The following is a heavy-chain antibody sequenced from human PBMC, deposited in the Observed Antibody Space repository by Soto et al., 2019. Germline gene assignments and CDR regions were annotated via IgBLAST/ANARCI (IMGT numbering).Heavy chain of an antibody. Sequence: SETLSLTCAVYGGSFSNNYWTWFRQPPGKGLEWIGEISPSGTTKYIPSLKSRGTISVDTSRKQFFLKVTSVSAADTAVYYCATSLWFGTQPEIWGPGALVTVSS. CDR1: GGSFSNNY. D-gene: IGHD3-10*01. J-gene: IGHJ4*02. CDR2: ISPSGTT. CDR3: ATSLWFGTQPEI. V-gene: IGHV4-34*01.